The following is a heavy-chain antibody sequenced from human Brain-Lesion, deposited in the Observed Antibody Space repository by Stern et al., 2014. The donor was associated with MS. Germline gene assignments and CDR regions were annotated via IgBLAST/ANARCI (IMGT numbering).Heavy chain of an antibody. CDR1: GYTVSGHY. CDR2: INPNTGAT. J-gene: IGHJ4*02. Sequence: QVQLVQSGAEVKTPGASVTVSCTPSGYTVSGHYIDWVRQAPGQGPEWMALINPNTGATIYAQNFRGRVTLTRDTSTTTVYLDLNRLRSDDTAVYYCARRKVNTMTLDYWGQGTLVTVSS. D-gene: IGHD5-18*01. CDR3: ARRKVNTMTLDY. V-gene: IGHV1-2*06.